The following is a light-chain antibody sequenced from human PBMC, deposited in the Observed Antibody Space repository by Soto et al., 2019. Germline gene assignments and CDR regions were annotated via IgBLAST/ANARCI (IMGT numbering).Light chain of an antibody. CDR2: DAS. V-gene: IGKV3-11*01. Sequence: EIVLTQSPATLCLSPGERATLSCRASQSVSSRLVWYQQKPGQAPRLLIYDASYGATGIPARFSGSGSGTDFTLTISSLEPEDFAIYYCQQSSDWPLTFGGGTKVEIK. J-gene: IGKJ4*01. CDR3: QQSSDWPLT. CDR1: QSVSSR.